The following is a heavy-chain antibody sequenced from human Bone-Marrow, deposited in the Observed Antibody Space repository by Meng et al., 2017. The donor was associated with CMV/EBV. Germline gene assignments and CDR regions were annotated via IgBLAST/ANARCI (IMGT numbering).Heavy chain of an antibody. V-gene: IGHV4-61*01. CDR2: IYYSGST. Sequence: GSGSSGSYYWSWIRQPPGKGLEWIGYIYYSGSTNYNPSLKSRVTISVDTSKNQFSLKLSSVTAADTAVYYCARDFYDILTGYWYFDLWGRGTLVTVSS. CDR1: GSGSSGSYY. J-gene: IGHJ2*01. D-gene: IGHD3-9*01. CDR3: ARDFYDILTGYWYFDL.